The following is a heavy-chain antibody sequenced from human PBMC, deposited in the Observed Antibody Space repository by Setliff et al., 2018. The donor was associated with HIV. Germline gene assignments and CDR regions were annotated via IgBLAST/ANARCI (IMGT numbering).Heavy chain of an antibody. J-gene: IGHJ6*03. D-gene: IGHD3-16*02. CDR2: VNPNSGGT. V-gene: IGHV1-2*02. CDR3: ARVNYDYVWGSYRATLYYYYYYMDV. Sequence: ASVKVSCKASGYTFTDYYIHWVRQAPGQGLQWMGWVNPNSGGTNSAQEFQGRVTMTRDTSISTAYMELSSLRSEDTAVYYCARVNYDYVWGSYRATLYYYYYYMDVWGKGTTVTVSS. CDR1: GYTFTDYY.